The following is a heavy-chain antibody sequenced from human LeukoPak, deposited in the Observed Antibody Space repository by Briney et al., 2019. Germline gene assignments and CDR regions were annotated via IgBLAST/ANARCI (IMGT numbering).Heavy chain of an antibody. V-gene: IGHV4-59*01. D-gene: IGHD3-10*01. J-gene: IGHJ6*03. CDR2: IYYSGST. CDR3: ARVDGSGSYYYYYMDV. CDR1: GGSISSYY. Sequence: SETLSLTCTASGGSISSYYWSWIRQPPGKGLEWIGYIYYSGSTNYNPSLKSRVTISVDTSKNQFSLKLSSVTAADTAVYYCARVDGSGSYYYYYMDVWGKGTTVTVSS.